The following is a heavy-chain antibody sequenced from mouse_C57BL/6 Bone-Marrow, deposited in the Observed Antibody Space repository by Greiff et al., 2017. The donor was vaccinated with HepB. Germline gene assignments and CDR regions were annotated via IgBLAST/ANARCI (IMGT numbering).Heavy chain of an antibody. Sequence: LQQSGAGLVRPWPSVTLSCTDSYFALMASAMHWVQQQPGHGLEWIGSFTMYSDATEYCENFKGKATLTANPTASSAYIELSSLTSEYSGVYYCARGYYYDYWGQGTTLTVSS. V-gene: IGHV1-49*01. CDR2: FTMYSDAT. J-gene: IGHJ2*01. D-gene: IGHD1-1*01. CDR3: ARGYYYDY. CDR1: YFALMASA.